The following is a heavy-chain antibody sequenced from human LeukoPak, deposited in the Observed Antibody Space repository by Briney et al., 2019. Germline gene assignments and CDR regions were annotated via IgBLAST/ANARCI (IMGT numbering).Heavy chain of an antibody. D-gene: IGHD3-22*01. J-gene: IGHJ4*02. Sequence: GGSLRLSCAASGFTFRSYEMNWVRQAPGKGLEWVSYTSSGGTTVYYADSVKGRFTISRDNAKNSLYLQMNSLRAEDMAVYYCARASYSSGYYNLDYWGQGTLVTVSS. CDR2: TSSGGTTV. V-gene: IGHV3-48*03. CDR3: ARASYSSGYYNLDY. CDR1: GFTFRSYE.